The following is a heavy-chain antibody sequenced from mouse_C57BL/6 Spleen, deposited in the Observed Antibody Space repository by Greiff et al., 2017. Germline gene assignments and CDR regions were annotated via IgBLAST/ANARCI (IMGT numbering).Heavy chain of an antibody. J-gene: IGHJ1*03. Sequence: QVQLQQSGAELVRPGSSVKLSCKASGYTFTSYWMDWVKQRPGQGLEWIGNIYPSDSETHYNQKFKDKATLTVDKSSSTAYMQLSRLTSEDSAVYYCARSGDYDGYWYFDVWGTGTTVTVSS. CDR3: ARSGDYDGYWYFDV. CDR1: GYTFTSYW. D-gene: IGHD2-4*01. CDR2: IYPSDSET. V-gene: IGHV1-61*01.